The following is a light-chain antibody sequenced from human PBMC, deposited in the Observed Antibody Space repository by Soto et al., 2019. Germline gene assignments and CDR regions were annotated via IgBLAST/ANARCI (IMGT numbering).Light chain of an antibody. J-gene: IGKJ1*01. CDR3: QQYNNWPRT. CDR1: QSISRN. V-gene: IGKV3-15*01. CDR2: RAS. Sequence: EIVMAQAPATPSVYPGDRATLSSRASQSISRNLAWYKQTPGQAPSLISYRASSRATGTPARFSGSGSGTEFTLTISSLQSEDFETYYCQQYNNWPRTFGQGTKVDIK.